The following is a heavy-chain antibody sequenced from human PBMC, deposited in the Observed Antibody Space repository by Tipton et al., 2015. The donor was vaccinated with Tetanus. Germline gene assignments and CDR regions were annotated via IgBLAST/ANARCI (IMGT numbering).Heavy chain of an antibody. V-gene: IGHV4-59*02. CDR3: ARAEWLTLFDY. D-gene: IGHD3-3*01. J-gene: IGHJ4*02. CDR2: IDYTRNT. CDR1: GGSVSGYY. Sequence: GLVKPSETLSLTCNVSGGSVSGYYWSWIRQPPGKGLEWIGYIDYTRNTYYGPSLQSRATISVDTSKNQFSLKLRSVTAADTGVYYCARAEWLTLFDYWGQGTLVTVSS.